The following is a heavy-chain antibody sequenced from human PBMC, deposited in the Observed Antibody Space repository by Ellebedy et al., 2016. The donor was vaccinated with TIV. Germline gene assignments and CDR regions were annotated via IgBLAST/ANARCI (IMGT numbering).Heavy chain of an antibody. J-gene: IGHJ4*02. CDR1: GFTFSSFW. Sequence: PGGSLRLSCGAPGFTFSSFWMGWFPRAPGKGLEWVATINQFGTETHYLDVVKGRFTISRDNAKTSLYLQMNSLRAEDTAAYSCVSAARGSNCCEAYWGQGTLVTVSS. D-gene: IGHD2-21*01. V-gene: IGHV3-7*03. CDR3: VSAARGSNCCEAY. CDR2: INQFGTET.